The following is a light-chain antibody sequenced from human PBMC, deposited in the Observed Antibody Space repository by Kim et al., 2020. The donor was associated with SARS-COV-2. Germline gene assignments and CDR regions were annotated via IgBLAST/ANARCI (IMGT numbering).Light chain of an antibody. CDR1: SSNIGSNY. Sequence: ELTQPPSASGTPGQRVTISCSGSSSNIGSNYVYWYQQLPGTAPKLLIYSNNHRPSGVPDRFSGSKSGTSASLAISGLRSEDEADYYCAAWDDSLSGWVFGGGTQLTVL. CDR2: SNN. V-gene: IGLV1-47*02. CDR3: AAWDDSLSGWV. J-gene: IGLJ3*02.